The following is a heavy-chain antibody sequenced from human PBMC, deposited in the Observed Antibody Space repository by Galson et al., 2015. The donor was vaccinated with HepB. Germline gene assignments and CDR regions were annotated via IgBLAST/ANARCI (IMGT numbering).Heavy chain of an antibody. CDR1: GESFSGFY. D-gene: IGHD3-10*01. CDR2: VLHTGNT. V-gene: IGHV4-34*12. J-gene: IGHJ4*02. CDR3: ARAARVPFGDVFSAPATLDY. Sequence: TLSLTCAVYGESFSGFYWNWIRQTPGKGLEWIGDVLHTGNTNYNPSLKSRVTISVDTSKSQFFLRLNSVTAADTAVYFCARAARVPFGDVFSAPATLDYWGQGILVTVSS.